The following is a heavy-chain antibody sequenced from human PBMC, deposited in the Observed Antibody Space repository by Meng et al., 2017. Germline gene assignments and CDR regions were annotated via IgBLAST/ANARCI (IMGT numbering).Heavy chain of an antibody. CDR1: RCSLSRYT. V-gene: IGHV1-69*02. Sequence: VHSVSEVTQPGSCVTVYCMSSRCSLSRYTISGSRHAPGQGLGWMGRIIPILGIANYAQKFQGRVTITADKSTSTAYMELSSLRSEDTAVYYCARVLRDGYNLGYWGQGTLVTVSS. CDR2: IIPILGIA. J-gene: IGHJ4*02. CDR3: ARVLRDGYNLGY. D-gene: IGHD5-24*01.